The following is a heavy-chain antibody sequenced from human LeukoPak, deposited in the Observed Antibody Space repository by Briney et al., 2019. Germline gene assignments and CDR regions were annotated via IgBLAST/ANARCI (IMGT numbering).Heavy chain of an antibody. J-gene: IGHJ4*02. V-gene: IGHV2-5*01. Sequence: FGPTLVKPTQTLTLTCTFSGFSLSTSGVGVGWIRQPPGKALEWLALIYLNDDKRYSPSLKTTLTITKDTSKNQVILTMTNMDPVTTATYYCARHHDILTGYYEYYFDYWGQGTLVTVSS. CDR1: GFSLSTSGVG. CDR3: ARHHDILTGYYEYYFDY. D-gene: IGHD3-9*01. CDR2: IYLNDDK.